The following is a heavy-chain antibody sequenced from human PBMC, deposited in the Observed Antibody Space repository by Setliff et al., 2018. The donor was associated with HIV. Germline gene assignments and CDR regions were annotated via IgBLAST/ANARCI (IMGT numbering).Heavy chain of an antibody. D-gene: IGHD3-10*01. V-gene: IGHV3-11*04. Sequence: GGSLRLSCAASGFTFSDYYMSWIRQAPGKGLEWVSYISSSGSTIYYADSVKGRFTISRDNAKNSLYLQMNSLRAEDTAVYYCATGANYYGSGSRYWYFDLWGRGTLVTVSS. CDR3: ATGANYYGSGSRYWYFDL. CDR1: GFTFSDYY. J-gene: IGHJ2*01. CDR2: ISSSGSTI.